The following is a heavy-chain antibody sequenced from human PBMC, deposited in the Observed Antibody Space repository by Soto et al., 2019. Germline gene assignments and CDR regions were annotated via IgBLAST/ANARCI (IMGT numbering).Heavy chain of an antibody. Sequence: SETLSLTCTVSGGSISSYYWSWIRQPPGKGLEWIGYIYYSGSTNYNPSLKSRVTISVDTSKNQFSLKLSSVTAADTAVYYCASGTQLWFGNLDFDYWGQGTLVTVAS. CDR2: IYYSGST. D-gene: IGHD3-10*01. J-gene: IGHJ4*02. V-gene: IGHV4-59*01. CDR1: GGSISSYY. CDR3: ASGTQLWFGNLDFDY.